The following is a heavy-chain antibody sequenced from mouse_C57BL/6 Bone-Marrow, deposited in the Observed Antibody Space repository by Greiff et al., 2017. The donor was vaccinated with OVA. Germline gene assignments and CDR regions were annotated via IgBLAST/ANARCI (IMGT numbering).Heavy chain of an antibody. CDR3: ARKTVFYAMDY. V-gene: IGHV2-2*01. CDR2: IWSGGST. CDR1: GFSLTSYG. J-gene: IGHJ4*01. Sequence: VHLVESGPGLVQPSQSLSITCTVSGFSLTSYGVHWVRQSPGKGLEWLGVIWSGGSTDFNAAFISRLSISKDNSKSQVFFKMNSLQADDTAIDYCARKTVFYAMDYWGQGTSVTVSS. D-gene: IGHD4-1*01.